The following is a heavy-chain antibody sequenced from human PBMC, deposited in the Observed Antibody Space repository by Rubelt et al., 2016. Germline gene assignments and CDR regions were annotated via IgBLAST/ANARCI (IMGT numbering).Heavy chain of an antibody. J-gene: IGHJ4*02. D-gene: IGHD4-11*01. CDR2: SIPIFGTA. Sequence: QVQLVQSGAEVKKPGSSVKVSCKASGGTFSSYAISWVRQAPGQGLEWMGGSIPIFGTANYGQKFQGRVTITRDTSASTAYIELSSLRTEDTAVYYCTREPPDYRASTDYWGQGTLITVSS. CDR1: GGTFSSYA. CDR3: TREPPDYRASTDY. V-gene: IGHV1-69*06.